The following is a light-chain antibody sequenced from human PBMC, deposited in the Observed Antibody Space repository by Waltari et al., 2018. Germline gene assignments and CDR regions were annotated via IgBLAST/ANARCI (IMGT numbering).Light chain of an antibody. CDR2: GTS. V-gene: IGKV3-20*01. CDR3: QQYDGEVVT. J-gene: IGKJ4*01. Sequence: EILLTQSPGTLSLSPGARATLSCRASQSVTSISLTWYQHKLGQAPRLLIYGTSSRATGIPDRFSGSGSGTDFTLTISRLEPEDFAVYYCQQYDGEVVTFGGGTKVEI. CDR1: QSVTSIS.